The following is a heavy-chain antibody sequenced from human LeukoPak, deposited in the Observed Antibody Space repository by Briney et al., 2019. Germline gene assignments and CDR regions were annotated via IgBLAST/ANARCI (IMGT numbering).Heavy chain of an antibody. V-gene: IGHV1-18*04. Sequence: ASVKVSCKPSGYTFTSFGISWVRQAPGQGLEWMGWIGAYNGDTNYSQKFQGRVTMITYTDTSTASMDLRSLRSDDTAVYYCTRDHCRGDNCPSFDYWGQGTLVTVPS. CDR1: GYTFTSFG. D-gene: IGHD2-15*01. CDR2: IGAYNGDT. CDR3: TRDHCRGDNCPSFDY. J-gene: IGHJ4*02.